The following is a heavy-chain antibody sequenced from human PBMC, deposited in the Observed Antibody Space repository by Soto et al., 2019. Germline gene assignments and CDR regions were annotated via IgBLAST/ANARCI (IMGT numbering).Heavy chain of an antibody. CDR2: ISSSSSYT. CDR1: GFTFSDYY. CDR3: ARGGSELGRPDLSWFDP. D-gene: IGHD6-6*01. Sequence: QVQLVESGGGLVKPGGSLRLSCAASGFTFSDYYMSWIRQAPGKGLEWVSYISSSSSYTNYADSVKGRFTISRDNAKNSLYPQMNSLRAEDTAVYYCARGGSELGRPDLSWFDPWGQGTLVTVSS. J-gene: IGHJ5*02. V-gene: IGHV3-11*06.